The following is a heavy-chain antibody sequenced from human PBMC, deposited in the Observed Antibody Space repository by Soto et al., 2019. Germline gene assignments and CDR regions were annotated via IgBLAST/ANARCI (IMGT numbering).Heavy chain of an antibody. Sequence: QVQLQESGPGLVKPSETMSLSCTVSGGSISSYYWSWFRQSPGKRMEWIGYVHHSWGSSYNPSLPTRVAISLDTSKSKFPLKVTSVTATDTAVYYCARQGFGPLHGLVDVWGQGTTVTVSS. V-gene: IGHV4-59*08. CDR2: VHHSWGS. CDR1: GGSISSYY. D-gene: IGHD3-10*01. J-gene: IGHJ6*02. CDR3: ARQGFGPLHGLVDV.